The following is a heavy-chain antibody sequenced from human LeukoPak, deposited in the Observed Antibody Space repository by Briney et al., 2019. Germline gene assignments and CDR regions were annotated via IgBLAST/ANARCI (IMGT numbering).Heavy chain of an antibody. J-gene: IGHJ2*01. V-gene: IGHV4-59*01. Sequence: SETLSLTCTVSGGSISSYYCNWIRQSPGRGLEWIGYSYYSGSTSYNPSLKSRVTISVDTSKNQFSLKLTSVTAADTAVYFCAGVLFRGVILTPAWYFALGGRATLVIVSS. CDR3: AGVLFRGVILTPAWYFAL. CDR1: GGSISSYY. D-gene: IGHD3-10*01. CDR2: SYYSGST.